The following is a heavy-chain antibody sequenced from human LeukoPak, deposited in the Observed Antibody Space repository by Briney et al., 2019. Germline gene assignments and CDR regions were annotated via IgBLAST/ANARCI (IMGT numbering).Heavy chain of an antibody. Sequence: GRSLRLSCAASGFTFDDYAMHWVRQAPGKGLGWVSGISWNSGSIGYADSVKGRFTISRDNAKNSLYLQMNSLRAEDMALYYCAKAGESDYYDSSGYLYYFDYWGQGTLVTVSS. CDR1: GFTFDDYA. D-gene: IGHD3-22*01. V-gene: IGHV3-9*03. CDR2: ISWNSGSI. J-gene: IGHJ4*02. CDR3: AKAGESDYYDSSGYLYYFDY.